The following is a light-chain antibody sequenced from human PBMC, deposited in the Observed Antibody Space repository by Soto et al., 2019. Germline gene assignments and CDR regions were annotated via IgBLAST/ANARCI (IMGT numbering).Light chain of an antibody. CDR3: SSYTSSSITYV. J-gene: IGLJ1*01. CDR2: DVS. CDR1: SSDVGGYNY. Sequence: QSALTQPASVSGSPGQSITISCTGTSSDVGGYNYVSWYQQHPGKAPKLMSYDVSNRPSGVSNRFSGSKSGNTASLTISGLQDEDEADYYCSSYTSSSITYVFGTGTKVTVL. V-gene: IGLV2-14*01.